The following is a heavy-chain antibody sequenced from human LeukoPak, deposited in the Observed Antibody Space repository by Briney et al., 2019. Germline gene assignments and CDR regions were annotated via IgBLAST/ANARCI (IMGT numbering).Heavy chain of an antibody. Sequence: SETLSLTCTVSGGSISSYYWSWIRQPPGKGLEWIGNIYYSGSTNYNPSLKSRVTISVDTSKNQFFLKLSSVTAADTAVYYCARSSDHCSSTSCSTPFDYWGQGTLVTVSS. V-gene: IGHV4-59*01. J-gene: IGHJ4*02. D-gene: IGHD2-2*01. CDR1: GGSISSYY. CDR3: ARSSDHCSSTSCSTPFDY. CDR2: IYYSGST.